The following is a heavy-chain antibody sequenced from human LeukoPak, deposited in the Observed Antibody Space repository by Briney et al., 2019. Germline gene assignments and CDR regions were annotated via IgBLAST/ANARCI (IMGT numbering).Heavy chain of an antibody. V-gene: IGHV1-18*01. D-gene: IGHD3-22*01. CDR1: GYTFTSYR. CDR3: ARDGHSSGYYQTDAFHI. J-gene: IGHJ3*02. CDR2: ISAYNNGYT. Sequence: EASVKVSFKASGYTFTSYRISWVRQAPGQGLEWMGWISAYNNGYTNHTQKLQGRVTMTTDTSTSTAYMELRSLRSDDTAVYYCARDGHSSGYYQTDAFHIWGQGTMVTVSS.